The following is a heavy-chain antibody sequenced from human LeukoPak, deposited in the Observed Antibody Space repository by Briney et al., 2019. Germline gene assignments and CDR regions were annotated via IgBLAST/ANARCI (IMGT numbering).Heavy chain of an antibody. D-gene: IGHD6-19*01. CDR3: ATHRGVYQVRSSAVAGILGY. CDR2: IYYSGST. Sequence: SETLSLTCTVSGGSISSSSYYWGWIRQPPGKGLEWIGSIYYSGSTYYNPSLKSRVTISVDTSKNQFSLKLSSVTAADTAVYYCATHRGVYQVRSSAVAGILGYWGQGTLVTVSS. CDR1: GGSISSSSYY. V-gene: IGHV4-39*01. J-gene: IGHJ4*02.